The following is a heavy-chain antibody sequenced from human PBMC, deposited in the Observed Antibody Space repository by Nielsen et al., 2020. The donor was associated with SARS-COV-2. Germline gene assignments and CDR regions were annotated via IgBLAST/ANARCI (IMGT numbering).Heavy chain of an antibody. CDR3: AKLQPDILTGYCDY. D-gene: IGHD3-9*01. Sequence: GESLKISCAASGFTFSSYAMSWVRQAPGKGLEWVSAISGSGGSTYYADSVKGRFTISRDNSKNTLYLQMNSLRAEDTAVYYCAKLQPDILTGYCDYWCQGTLVTVSS. J-gene: IGHJ4*02. CDR1: GFTFSSYA. V-gene: IGHV3-23*01. CDR2: ISGSGGST.